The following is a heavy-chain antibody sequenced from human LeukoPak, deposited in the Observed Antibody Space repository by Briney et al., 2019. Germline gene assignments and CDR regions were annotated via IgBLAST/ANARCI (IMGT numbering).Heavy chain of an antibody. CDR3: GRELSMVGATKSAFDI. Sequence: GESLKISCGVSGYSFTSYWISCVRQMPGKGRECGGSIYPSASYTYSSPSLHCYVPISADTSISTAYLQLRSLKASATAIYYCGRELSMVGATKSAFDIWGQGTMVAVSS. V-gene: IGHV5-10-1*01. D-gene: IGHD1-26*01. J-gene: IGHJ3*02. CDR1: GYSFTSYW. CDR2: IYPSASYT.